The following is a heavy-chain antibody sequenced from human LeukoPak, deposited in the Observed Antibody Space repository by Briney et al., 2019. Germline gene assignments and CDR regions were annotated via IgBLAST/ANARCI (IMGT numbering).Heavy chain of an antibody. CDR3: ARLSIRLGELFDY. D-gene: IGHD3-16*01. Sequence: PGGSLRLSCAASGFTFSSYWMHWVRQAPGKGLVWVSRINSDGSSTSYADSVKGRFTISRDNAKNTLYLQMNSLRAEDTAVYYCARLSIRLGELFDYWGQGTLVTVSS. CDR2: INSDGSST. J-gene: IGHJ4*02. CDR1: GFTFSSYW. V-gene: IGHV3-74*01.